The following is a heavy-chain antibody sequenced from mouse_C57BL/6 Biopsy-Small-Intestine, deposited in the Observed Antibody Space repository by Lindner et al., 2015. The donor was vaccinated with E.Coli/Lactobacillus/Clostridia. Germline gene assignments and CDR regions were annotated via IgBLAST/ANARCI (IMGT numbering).Heavy chain of an antibody. Sequence: VQLQESGPELAKPGASVKLACKASGYTFTNYDINWVIQRPGQELEWIGWIYPGNDNTKYNEKFKDKATLTVDTSSSTAYMELHSLTSEDSAVYFCARWGLNWHFFDYWGQGTTLTVSS. CDR2: IYPGNDNT. J-gene: IGHJ2*01. V-gene: IGHV1-85*01. CDR1: GYTFTNYD. CDR3: ARWGLNWHFFDY. D-gene: IGHD4-1*02.